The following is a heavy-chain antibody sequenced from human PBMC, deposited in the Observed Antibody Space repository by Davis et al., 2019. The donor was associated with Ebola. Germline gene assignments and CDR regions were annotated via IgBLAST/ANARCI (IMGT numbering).Heavy chain of an antibody. Sequence: PGGSLRLSCAASGFTFSSYGMHWVRQAPGKGLEWVAVISYDGSNKYYADSVKGRFIVSRDNSENTLYLQMNSLRAEDTAVYYCAKARNWNSGPGALDIWGQGTMVTVSS. CDR2: ISYDGSNK. D-gene: IGHD1-1*01. V-gene: IGHV3-30*18. CDR3: AKARNWNSGPGALDI. CDR1: GFTFSSYG. J-gene: IGHJ3*02.